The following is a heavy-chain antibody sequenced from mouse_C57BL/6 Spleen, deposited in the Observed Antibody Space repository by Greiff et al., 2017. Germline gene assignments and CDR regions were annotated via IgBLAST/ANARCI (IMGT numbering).Heavy chain of an antibody. CDR1: GYTFTEYT. CDR3: ARHEDYYGSIYLPAWFAY. J-gene: IGHJ3*01. V-gene: IGHV1-62-2*01. D-gene: IGHD1-1*01. Sequence: QVQLQQSGAELVKPGASVKLSCKASGYTFTEYTIHWVKQRSGQGLEWIGWFYPGSGSIKYNEKFKDKATLTADKSSSTVYMELSRLTSEDSAVYFCARHEDYYGSIYLPAWFAYWGQGTLVTVSA. CDR2: FYPGSGSI.